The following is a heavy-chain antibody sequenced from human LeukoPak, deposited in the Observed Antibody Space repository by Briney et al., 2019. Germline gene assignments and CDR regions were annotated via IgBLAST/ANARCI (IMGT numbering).Heavy chain of an antibody. D-gene: IGHD1-14*01. Sequence: PGGSLRLSCAAPGLTVITNDRASVPQAPGKGLERVSVLYSDGNTKYADSVQGRFTISRDNSKNTLYLEMNSLSPDDTAVYYCARGVEPLAANTLAYWGQGTLVTVSS. CDR1: GLTVITND. V-gene: IGHV3-53*01. J-gene: IGHJ4*02. CDR2: LYSDGNT. CDR3: ARGVEPLAANTLAY.